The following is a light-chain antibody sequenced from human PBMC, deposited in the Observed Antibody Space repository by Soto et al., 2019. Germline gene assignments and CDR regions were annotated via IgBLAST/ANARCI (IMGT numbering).Light chain of an antibody. V-gene: IGLV2-14*03. CDR2: EVT. CDR3: ASYTSSTTLVV. Sequence: QSALTQPASVSGSPGQSITISCTGTSSDVGSHSYVSWYQQHPGKAPKLMIYEVTNRPSGVSNRFSGSKSGNTASLTISGLQADDEADYYCASYTSSTTLVVFGGGTKLTVL. J-gene: IGLJ2*01. CDR1: SSDVGSHSY.